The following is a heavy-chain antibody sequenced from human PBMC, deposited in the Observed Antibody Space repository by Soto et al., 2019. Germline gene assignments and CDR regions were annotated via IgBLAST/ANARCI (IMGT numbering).Heavy chain of an antibody. V-gene: IGHV1-69*10. D-gene: IGHD1-26*01. CDR1: GDTSTRDS. CDR3: AKYSGHYPDAFDV. CDR2: ISPVLGTP. Sequence: AAVKVSCKASGDTSTRDSISWVRQAPGQGLEWMGGISPVLGTPNYEEKFQGRVTITADKSTDTTYMEVSSLTYEDTAVYYCAKYSGHYPDAFDVWGQGTLVTVSS. J-gene: IGHJ3*01.